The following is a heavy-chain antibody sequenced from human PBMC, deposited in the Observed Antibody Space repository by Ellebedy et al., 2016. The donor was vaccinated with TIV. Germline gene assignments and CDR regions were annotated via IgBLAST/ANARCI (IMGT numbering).Heavy chain of an antibody. D-gene: IGHD5-24*01. CDR3: AEMGVRVPDAFDI. J-gene: IGHJ3*02. CDR2: FFSGGNT. V-gene: IGHV3-66*01. CDR1: GFTVSSHY. Sequence: PGGSLRLSCAASGFTVSSHYMSWVRQAPGKGLEWVSVFFSGGNTYYADSVKGRFIISRDNSENTLYLHMNSLRGEDTAVYYCAEMGVRVPDAFDIWGQGTMVTVSS.